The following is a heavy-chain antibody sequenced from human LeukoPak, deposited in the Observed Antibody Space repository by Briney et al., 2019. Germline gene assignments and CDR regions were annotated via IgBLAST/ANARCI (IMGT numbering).Heavy chain of an antibody. CDR3: TPTSTAMVMNFYY. J-gene: IGHJ4*02. CDR2: IRSKANSYAT. V-gene: IGHV3-73*01. CDR1: GFTFSGSA. Sequence: PGGSLRLSCAASGFTFSGSAMHWVRQASGKGLEWVGRIRSKANSYATAYAASVKGRFTISRDDSKNTAYLQMNSLKTEDTAVYYCTPTSTAMVMNFYYWGQGTLVTVSS. D-gene: IGHD5-18*01.